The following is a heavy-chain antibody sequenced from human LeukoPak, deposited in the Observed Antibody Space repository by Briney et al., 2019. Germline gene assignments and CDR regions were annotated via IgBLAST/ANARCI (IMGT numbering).Heavy chain of an antibody. Sequence: GGSLRLSCAASGFTFSSYEMNWVRQAPGKGLEWVSYISSSGSTIYYADSVKGRFTISRDNAKNSLYLQMNSLRAEDTDVYYCARDGRGMDIGVVPGRYGMDVWGQGTTVTVSS. CDR1: GFTFSSYE. CDR3: ARDGRGMDIGVVPGRYGMDV. V-gene: IGHV3-48*03. J-gene: IGHJ6*02. D-gene: IGHD2-2*03. CDR2: ISSSGSTI.